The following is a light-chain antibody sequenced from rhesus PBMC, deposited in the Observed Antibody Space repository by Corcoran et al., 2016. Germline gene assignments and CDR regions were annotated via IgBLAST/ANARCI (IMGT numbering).Light chain of an antibody. CDR2: KAS. CDR1: QSISSW. CDR3: LQYSSAPYT. V-gene: IGKV1-22*01. Sequence: DIQMTQSPSSLSASVGDTVTITCRASQSISSWLNWYQQKPGKAPQLLNYKASSLKSGVPSRFSGSGSGTDFTLTISSLQPEDFAPYYCLQYSSAPYTFGQGTKVEIK. J-gene: IGKJ2*01.